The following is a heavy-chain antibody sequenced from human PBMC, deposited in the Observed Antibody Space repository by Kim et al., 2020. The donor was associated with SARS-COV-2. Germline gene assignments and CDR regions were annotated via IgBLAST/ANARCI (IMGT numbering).Heavy chain of an antibody. CDR3: ARRLSNTSGWGSHYCDL. V-gene: IGHV4-34*01. D-gene: IGHD3-10*01. Sequence: SETLSLTCAVYGGSFSGYYWSWIRQPPGKGLEWIGEINHSGWTNYNPSLKSRVTISVDTSKNQFSLKLTSVTAADAALYFCARRLSNTSGWGSHYCDLWGQGILVTVSS. J-gene: IGHJ1*01. CDR1: GGSFSGYY. CDR2: INHSGWT.